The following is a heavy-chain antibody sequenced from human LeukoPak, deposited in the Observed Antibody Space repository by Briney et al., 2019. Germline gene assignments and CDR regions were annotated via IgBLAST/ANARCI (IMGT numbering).Heavy chain of an antibody. J-gene: IGHJ2*01. CDR2: IYYRGST. V-gene: IGHV4-59*01. CDR1: GTSISNDY. CDR3: ARVPDDGDYGGWHFDL. Sequence: SETLSLTCTVSGTSISNDYWSWIRQPPGKGLEWIGFIYYRGSTTYNPSLASRVTISMDTSNNQFSLNLSSVTAADTAVYYCARVPDDGDYGGWHFDLWGRGTLVTVSS. D-gene: IGHD4-17*01.